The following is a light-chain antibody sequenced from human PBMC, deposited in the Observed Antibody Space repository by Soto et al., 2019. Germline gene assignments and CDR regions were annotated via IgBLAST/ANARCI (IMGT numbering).Light chain of an antibody. V-gene: IGKV3-15*01. J-gene: IGKJ1*01. CDR3: QQYNNWPRT. Sequence: EIVMTQSPATLSVSPGERATLSCRARQSVSTNVAWYQQKPGQAPRLLIYGAFTRATGIPARFSGSASGIEFTLTISSLQSEDFAVYYCQQYNNWPRTFGQGTKVEIK. CDR2: GAF. CDR1: QSVSTN.